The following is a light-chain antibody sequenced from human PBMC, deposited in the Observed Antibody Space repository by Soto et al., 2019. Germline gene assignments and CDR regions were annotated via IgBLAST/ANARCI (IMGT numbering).Light chain of an antibody. J-gene: IGKJ1*01. Sequence: EIVLTQSPGTLSLSPGERATLSCRASQSLSNNFLAWYQQKLGQAPRLLIFAASSRATGIPDRFSGSGSGTDFTLTISRLEPEDIAVYYYQQYVTSPKTFGQGTKVEIK. CDR1: QSLSNNF. CDR3: QQYVTSPKT. CDR2: AAS. V-gene: IGKV3-20*01.